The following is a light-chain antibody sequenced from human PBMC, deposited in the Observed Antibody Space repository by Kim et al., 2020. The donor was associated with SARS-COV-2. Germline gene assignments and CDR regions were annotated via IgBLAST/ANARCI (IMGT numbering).Light chain of an antibody. CDR3: ATWDSSLSAGV. V-gene: IGLV1-44*01. CDR1: SSNIGSNH. CDR2: NNN. Sequence: QSVLTQPPSASGTPGQRVTISCSGSSSNIGSNHVNWYQQLPGSAPKILIHNNNQRPSGVPDRFSGSKSGTSATLGISGLQTEDEADYHCATWDSSLSAGVFGGGTKLTVL. J-gene: IGLJ2*01.